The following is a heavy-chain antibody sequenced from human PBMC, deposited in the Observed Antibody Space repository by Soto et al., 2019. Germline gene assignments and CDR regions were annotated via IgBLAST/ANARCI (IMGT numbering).Heavy chain of an antibody. J-gene: IGHJ5*02. Sequence: QVQLQESGPGLVKPSETLSLTCTVSGGSISSYYWSWIRQPAGKGLEWIGRIYTSGSTNYNPSLKSRVTMSVDTSKNQFSLKLSSVTAADTALYYCARLYSSSWYNWFDPWGQGTLVTVSS. V-gene: IGHV4-4*07. CDR3: ARLYSSSWYNWFDP. D-gene: IGHD6-13*01. CDR2: IYTSGST. CDR1: GGSISSYY.